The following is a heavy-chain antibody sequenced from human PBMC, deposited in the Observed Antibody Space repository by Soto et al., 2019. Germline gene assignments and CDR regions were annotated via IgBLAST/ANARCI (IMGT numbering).Heavy chain of an antibody. CDR1: GGSISSGDYY. J-gene: IGHJ6*02. D-gene: IGHD5-12*01. Sequence: SETLSLTCTVSGGSISSGDYYWSWIRQPPGKGLERIGYIYYSGSTYYNPSLKSRVTISVDTSKNQFSLKLSSVTAADTAVYYCARDSRVATIYDYYYYGMDVWGQGTTVTVSS. CDR3: ARDSRVATIYDYYYYGMDV. CDR2: IYYSGST. V-gene: IGHV4-30-4*01.